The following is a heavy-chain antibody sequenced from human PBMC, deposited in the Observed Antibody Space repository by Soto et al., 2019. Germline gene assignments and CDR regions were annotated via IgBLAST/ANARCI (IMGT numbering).Heavy chain of an antibody. Sequence: SETLSLTCTVSGGSISSGGYYWNWIRQHPGKGLKWIGYIFYSGSTSYNPSLKSRVTISVDTSKNQFSLKLSSVTAADTAVYYCARDCNYDSSGYYGTCGAFDIWGQGTMVTVSS. J-gene: IGHJ3*02. V-gene: IGHV4-31*03. CDR3: ARDCNYDSSGYYGTCGAFDI. CDR1: GGSISSGGYY. CDR2: IFYSGST. D-gene: IGHD3-22*01.